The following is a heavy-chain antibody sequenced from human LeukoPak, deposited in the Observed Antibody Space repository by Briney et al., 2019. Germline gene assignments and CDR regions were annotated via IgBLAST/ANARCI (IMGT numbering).Heavy chain of an antibody. Sequence: GGSLRLSCAAPGFTFSSYGMHWVRQAPGKGLEWVAVISYDGSNKYYADSVKGRFTISRDNSKNTLYLQMNSLRAEDTAVYYCAKSGGYNWNYYYYMDVWGKGTTVTVSS. CDR2: ISYDGSNK. V-gene: IGHV3-30*18. J-gene: IGHJ6*03. CDR3: AKSGGYNWNYYYYMDV. CDR1: GFTFSSYG. D-gene: IGHD1-20*01.